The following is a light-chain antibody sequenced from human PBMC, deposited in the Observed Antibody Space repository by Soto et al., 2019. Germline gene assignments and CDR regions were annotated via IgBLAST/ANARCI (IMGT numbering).Light chain of an antibody. Sequence: EIVMTQSPATLSVSRGERATLSCRASQSVSSNLAWYQQKPGQAPRLLIYGASTRATGIPARFSGSGSGTEFTLTISSLQSEDFAVYYCQQYNNWPLTFGQGTKVDTK. J-gene: IGKJ1*01. CDR1: QSVSSN. CDR3: QQYNNWPLT. V-gene: IGKV3-15*01. CDR2: GAS.